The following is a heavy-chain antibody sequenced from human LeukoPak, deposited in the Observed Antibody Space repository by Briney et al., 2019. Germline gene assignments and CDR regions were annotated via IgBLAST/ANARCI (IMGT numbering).Heavy chain of an antibody. CDR2: IYYTGST. J-gene: IGHJ4*02. CDR1: GGSISSCGYY. Sequence: PSVTLSLTCTVSGGSISSCGYYWSWIRQHPGKVLGWIGYIYYTGSTYYNPSLESRVTLSVDTSKNQFSLKLSSVTAADTAVYYCARDGGRDYAVDYWGQGTLVTVSS. D-gene: IGHD4-17*01. V-gene: IGHV4-31*03. CDR3: ARDGGRDYAVDY.